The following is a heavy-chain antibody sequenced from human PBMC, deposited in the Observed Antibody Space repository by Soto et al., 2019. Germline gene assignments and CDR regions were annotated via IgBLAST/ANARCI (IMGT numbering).Heavy chain of an antibody. CDR3: ARVRGYSLDY. V-gene: IGHV4-31*03. Sequence: SETLSLTCTVSGGSISSGGYYWSWIRQHPGKGLEWIGYIYYSGSTYYNPSLKSRVTISVDTSKNQFSLKLSSVTAADTAAYYCARVRGYSLDYWGQGTLVTVSS. D-gene: IGHD5-18*01. CDR1: GGSISSGGYY. J-gene: IGHJ4*02. CDR2: IYYSGST.